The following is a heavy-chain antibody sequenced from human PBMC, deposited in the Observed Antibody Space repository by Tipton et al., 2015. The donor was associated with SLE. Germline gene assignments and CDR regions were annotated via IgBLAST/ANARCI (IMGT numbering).Heavy chain of an antibody. CDR2: IYSSGST. J-gene: IGHJ5*02. Sequence: TLSLTCTVSGGSISSSSYYWGWIRQPPGKGLEWIGSIYSSGSTSYNPSLRSRVTISVDTSKNQFSLKLTSVTAADTAVYYCARTGESYCGGDCYSRWFDPWGQGTLVTVSS. V-gene: IGHV4-39*07. D-gene: IGHD2-21*01. CDR1: GGSISSSSYY. CDR3: ARTGESYCGGDCYSRWFDP.